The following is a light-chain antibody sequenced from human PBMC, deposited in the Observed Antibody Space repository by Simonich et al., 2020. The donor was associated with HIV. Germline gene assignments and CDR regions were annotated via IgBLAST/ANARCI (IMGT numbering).Light chain of an antibody. CDR1: QGISNS. Sequence: DIQMTQSPSTLSASVGDRLTITCRASQGISNSLAWYQQKPGKAPKLLLYAASRLESGVPSRVSGSGAGTNYTLTISRLQPEDFATYYCQQYYSTRTFGQGTKVEIK. CDR2: AAS. J-gene: IGKJ1*01. CDR3: QQYYSTRT. V-gene: IGKV1-NL1*01.